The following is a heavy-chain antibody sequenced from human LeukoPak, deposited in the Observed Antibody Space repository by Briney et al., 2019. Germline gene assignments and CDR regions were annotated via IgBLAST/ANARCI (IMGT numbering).Heavy chain of an antibody. D-gene: IGHD3-10*01. CDR3: ARHPTYYYGSGSYRRYFDY. V-gene: IGHV4-39*01. CDR1: GGSISSSSYY. J-gene: IGHJ4*02. CDR2: IYYSGST. Sequence: SETLSLTCTVSGGSISSSSYYWGWIRQPPGEGLGWIGSIYYSGSTYYNPSLKSRVTISVDTSKNQFSLKLSSVPAADTAVYYCARHPTYYYGSGSYRRYFDYWGQGTLVTVSS.